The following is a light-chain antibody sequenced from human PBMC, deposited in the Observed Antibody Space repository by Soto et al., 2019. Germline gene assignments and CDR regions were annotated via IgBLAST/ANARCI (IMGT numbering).Light chain of an antibody. CDR1: SSNIGNNY. Sequence: QSGLTQPPSVSAAPGQKVTISCSGSSSNIGNNYVSWYQQLPGTAPKLLIYENNKRPSGIPDRFSGSKSGTSATLGITGLQTGDEADYYCGTWDSSLSGGVFGTGTKVTVL. J-gene: IGLJ1*01. V-gene: IGLV1-51*02. CDR3: GTWDSSLSGGV. CDR2: ENN.